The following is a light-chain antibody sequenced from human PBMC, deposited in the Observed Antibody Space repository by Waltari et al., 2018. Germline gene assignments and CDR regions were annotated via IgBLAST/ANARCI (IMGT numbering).Light chain of an antibody. CDR3: QEKSSLPFT. Sequence: DIQMTQYPSSASASLGDRVTTTCRASHDLASCLAWYQKKPGKAPQRLVFAASTLEGGVPSRFSGSGSGTDFTLTISSLQPEDFAYYYCQEKSSLPFTFGPGTKVDLK. CDR1: HDLASC. J-gene: IGKJ3*01. CDR2: AAS. V-gene: IGKV1D-12*01.